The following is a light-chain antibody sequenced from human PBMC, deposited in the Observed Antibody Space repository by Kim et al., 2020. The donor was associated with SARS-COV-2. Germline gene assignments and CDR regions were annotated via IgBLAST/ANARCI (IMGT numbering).Light chain of an antibody. CDR1: QYIRNS. CDR2: EAS. Sequence: AAVGDRVTITCQASQYIRNSLNLYQHKPGKAPKLLFYEASKLETGVPSRFSGSGSGTDFTFTIRSLQPEDIATYYCQQYDDLLLTFGGGTKVDIK. J-gene: IGKJ4*01. CDR3: QQYDDLLLT. V-gene: IGKV1-33*01.